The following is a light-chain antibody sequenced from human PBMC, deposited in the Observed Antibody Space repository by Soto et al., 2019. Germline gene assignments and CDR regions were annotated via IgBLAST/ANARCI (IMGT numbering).Light chain of an antibody. V-gene: IGKV3-11*01. CDR3: QQHINWPLT. Sequence: EIVLTQSPATLSFSPGERATLSCRASQTVRSSLAWYQQKPGQAPRLLIYEASNRATGIPARFSGSGSGADFTLTISSLEPEDFEIYYCQQHINWPLTFGGGTKVDIK. CDR2: EAS. CDR1: QTVRSS. J-gene: IGKJ4*01.